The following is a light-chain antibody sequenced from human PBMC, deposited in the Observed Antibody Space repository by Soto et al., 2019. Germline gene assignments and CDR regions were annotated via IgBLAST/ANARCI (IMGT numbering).Light chain of an antibody. V-gene: IGKV1D-8*01. CDR2: AAS. J-gene: IGKJ1*01. CDR1: QDMNGR. Sequence: IQMTQSPSSLSAAIGDRVTITCRASQDMNGRLNWYQQTRGRVPELLIYAASTLQSGVPSRFSGSGSGTDFTLTISCLQSEDFATYYCQQYYSFPWTFGQGTKVDIK. CDR3: QQYYSFPWT.